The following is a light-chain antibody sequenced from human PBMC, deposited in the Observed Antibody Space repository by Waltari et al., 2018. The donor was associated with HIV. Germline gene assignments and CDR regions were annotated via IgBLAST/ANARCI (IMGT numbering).Light chain of an antibody. CDR1: SGDIASNY. J-gene: IGLJ2*01. Sequence: FVLTQPRSVSESPGKTVTISCTRSSGDIASNYVQWYQQRPGSAPTALIYSNDQRPSGVPDRFSASVDTSSNSASLTISGRRTEDEADYYCQSCYINNQVFGGGTKLTVL. CDR2: SND. V-gene: IGLV6-57*03. CDR3: QSCYINNQV.